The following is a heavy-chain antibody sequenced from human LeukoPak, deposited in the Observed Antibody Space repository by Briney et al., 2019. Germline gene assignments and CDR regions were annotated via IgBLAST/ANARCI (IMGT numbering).Heavy chain of an antibody. CDR3: ARGYCSSTSCYAVDY. J-gene: IGHJ4*02. D-gene: IGHD2-2*01. CDR2: IWYDGSNK. CDR1: GFTFSSYG. Sequence: GRSLRLSCAASGFTFSSYGMHWVRQAPGKGLEWVAVIWYDGSNKYYADSVKGRFTISRDNSKNTLYLQMSSLRAEDTAVYYCARGYCSSTSCYAVDYWGQGTLVTVSS. V-gene: IGHV3-33*01.